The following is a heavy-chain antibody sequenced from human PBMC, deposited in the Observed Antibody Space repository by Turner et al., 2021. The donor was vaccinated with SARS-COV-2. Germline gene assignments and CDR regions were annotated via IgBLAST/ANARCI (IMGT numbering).Heavy chain of an antibody. CDR3: TGGIAGDS. D-gene: IGHD6-13*01. J-gene: IGHJ4*02. CDR1: GFTFGNYG. Sequence: EVQLVESWGGLVQPGRSLRLSCTASGFTFGNYGMSWFCQAPGKGMEWVSFIRSKSYGGRTEYAASVKGRFTISRDDTKSIADLQMNSLKTEDTAVYYCTGGIAGDSWGQGTLVTVSS. V-gene: IGHV3-49*03. CDR2: IRSKSYGGRT.